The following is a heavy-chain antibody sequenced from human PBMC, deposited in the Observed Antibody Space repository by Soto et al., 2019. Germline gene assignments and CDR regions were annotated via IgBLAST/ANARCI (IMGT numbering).Heavy chain of an antibody. CDR2: INPNNGGT. V-gene: IGHV1-2*02. D-gene: IGHD3-22*01. J-gene: IGHJ6*02. Sequence: QVQLVQSGAEVKKPGASVKVSCKGSGYTFSYYYIHWVRQAPGQGLEWMGYINPNNGGTRFDQKFEGRVTMTRDTALNTTYLDLSRLTSDDXXXXXXARGGGQTYYYXPXDVWGQG. CDR1: GYTFSYYY. CDR3: ARGGGQTYYYXPXDV.